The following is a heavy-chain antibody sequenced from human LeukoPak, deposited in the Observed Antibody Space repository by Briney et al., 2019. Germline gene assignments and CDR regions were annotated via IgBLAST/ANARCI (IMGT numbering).Heavy chain of an antibody. J-gene: IGHJ4*02. D-gene: IGHD3-22*01. CDR3: ARDRREVFYYDSSGYHDY. Sequence: ASVKVSCKASGYTFTGYYMHWVRQAPGQGLEWMGRINANSGGTNYAQKFQGRVTMTRDTSISTAYMELSRLRSDDTAVYYCARDRREVFYYDSSGYHDYWGQGALVTASS. V-gene: IGHV1-2*06. CDR1: GYTFTGYY. CDR2: INANSGGT.